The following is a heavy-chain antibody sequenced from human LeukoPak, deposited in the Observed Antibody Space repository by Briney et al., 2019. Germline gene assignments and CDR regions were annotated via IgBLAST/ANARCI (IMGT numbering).Heavy chain of an antibody. Sequence: GGSLRLSCPVSGFTFSSYAMSWVRQAPGRGLEWVSVISTSGESAYYADSVKGRFTISRDNAKNSLYLQMNSLRAEDTAVYYCARDGDYYDSSGNAFDIWGQGTMVTVSS. V-gene: IGHV3-23*01. D-gene: IGHD3-22*01. CDR1: GFTFSSYA. CDR3: ARDGDYYDSSGNAFDI. CDR2: ISTSGESA. J-gene: IGHJ3*02.